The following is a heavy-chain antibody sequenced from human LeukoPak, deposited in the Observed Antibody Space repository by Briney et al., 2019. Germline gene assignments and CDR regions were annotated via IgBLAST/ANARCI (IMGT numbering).Heavy chain of an antibody. CDR2: IYYSGST. D-gene: IGHD1-7*01. CDR1: GGSISMYY. CDR3: ASGGDWNYGGYYFDY. Sequence: SETLSLTCTVSGGSISMYYWSWIRQPPGKGLEWIGYIYYSGSTNYNPSLKSRVTISVDTSKNQFSLKLSSQTSADTAVYYCASGGDWNYGGYYFDYWGQGTLVTVSS. J-gene: IGHJ4*02. V-gene: IGHV4-59*01.